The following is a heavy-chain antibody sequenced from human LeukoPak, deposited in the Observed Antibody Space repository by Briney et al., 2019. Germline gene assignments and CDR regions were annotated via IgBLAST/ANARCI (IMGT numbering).Heavy chain of an antibody. CDR1: GGSISSYY. CDR3: ARESFTGARGFLGIQLWSPFDY. J-gene: IGHJ4*02. Sequence: SETLSLTCTVSGGSISSYYWSWIRQPAGKGLEWIGRVYTDGTTSYNPSLKSRVTMSVDTSKNQFSLNLNSVTAADTAVYYCARESFTGARGFLGIQLWSPFDYWGQGTLVTVSS. V-gene: IGHV4-4*07. CDR2: VYTDGTT. D-gene: IGHD5-18*01.